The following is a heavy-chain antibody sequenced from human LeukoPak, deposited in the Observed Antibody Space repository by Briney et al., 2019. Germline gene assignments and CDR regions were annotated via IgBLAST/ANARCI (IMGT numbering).Heavy chain of an antibody. CDR1: GFTFSSYW. CDR2: IKQDGSEK. V-gene: IGHV3-7*01. Sequence: PGGSLRLSRAASGFTFSSYWMSWVHQAPGKGLEWVANIKQDGSEKYYVDSVKGRFTISRDNAKNSLYLQMNSLRAEDTAVYYCARGIAVAPFDYWGQGTLVTVSS. J-gene: IGHJ4*02. CDR3: ARGIAVAPFDY. D-gene: IGHD6-19*01.